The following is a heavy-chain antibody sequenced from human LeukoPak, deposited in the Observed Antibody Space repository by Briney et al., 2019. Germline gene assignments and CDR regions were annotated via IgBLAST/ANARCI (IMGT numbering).Heavy chain of an antibody. CDR1: GYTLTELC. Sequence: GASVKVSCKVSGYTLTELCMHWVRQAPGKGLEWMGGFDPEDGETIYAQKFQGRVTMTEDTSTDTAYMELSSLRSEDTAVYYCATEIGSIRERAFDIWGQGTMVTVSS. J-gene: IGHJ3*02. D-gene: IGHD1-26*01. CDR3: ATEIGSIRERAFDI. V-gene: IGHV1-24*01. CDR2: FDPEDGET.